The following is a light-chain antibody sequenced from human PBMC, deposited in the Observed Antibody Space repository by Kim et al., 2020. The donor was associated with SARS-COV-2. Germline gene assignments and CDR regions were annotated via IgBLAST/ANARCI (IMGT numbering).Light chain of an antibody. CDR3: ATWDDSLDVWM. V-gene: IGLV1-44*01. J-gene: IGLJ3*02. Sequence: GQRVTNSSSGSSSNLGRHTVNWYQQFPGTAPQLLIVTDDRRPSGVSDRVSCSKSGTSASLAISALRSEDEADYYCATWDDSLDVWMFGGGTQLTVL. CDR2: TDD. CDR1: SSNLGRHT.